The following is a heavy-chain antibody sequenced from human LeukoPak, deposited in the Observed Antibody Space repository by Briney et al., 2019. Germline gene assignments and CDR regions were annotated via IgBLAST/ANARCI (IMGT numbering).Heavy chain of an antibody. D-gene: IGHD2-15*01. Sequence: GRSLRLSCAASGFTFSSYWMHWVRQAPGKGLEWVSRINSDGRSTSSADSVKGRFTISRDNAKNTLYLQMNSLRIEDTAVYYCARDQPYCSGGICYFDHWGQGTVVTVSS. CDR2: INSDGRST. CDR3: ARDQPYCSGGICYFDH. CDR1: GFTFSSYW. J-gene: IGHJ4*02. V-gene: IGHV3-74*01.